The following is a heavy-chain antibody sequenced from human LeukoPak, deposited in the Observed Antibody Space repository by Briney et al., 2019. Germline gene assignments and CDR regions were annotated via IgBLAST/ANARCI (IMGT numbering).Heavy chain of an antibody. D-gene: IGHD1-26*01. CDR2: IYTSGST. Sequence: PSETLSLTCTVSGGSISSYYWSWIRQPAGKGLEWIGRIYTSGSTNYNPSLKSRVTMSVDTSKNQFSLKLSSVTAADTAVYYCAREGTVGATICAFDIWGQGTMVTVSS. J-gene: IGHJ3*02. V-gene: IGHV4-4*07. CDR1: GGSISSYY. CDR3: AREGTVGATICAFDI.